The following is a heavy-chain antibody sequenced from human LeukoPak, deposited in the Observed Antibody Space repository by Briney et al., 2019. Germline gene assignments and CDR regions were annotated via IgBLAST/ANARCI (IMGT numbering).Heavy chain of an antibody. CDR2: ISGSGGST. Sequence: GGSLRLSCAASEFTFSSYVMTWVRQAPGKGLEWVAAISGSGGSTYYADSVKGRFIISRDNSKNTLYLQMKSLRAEDTAVYYCANKPAGFDPWGQGTLVTVSS. CDR1: EFTFSSYV. CDR3: ANKPAGFDP. V-gene: IGHV3-23*01. D-gene: IGHD1-14*01. J-gene: IGHJ5*02.